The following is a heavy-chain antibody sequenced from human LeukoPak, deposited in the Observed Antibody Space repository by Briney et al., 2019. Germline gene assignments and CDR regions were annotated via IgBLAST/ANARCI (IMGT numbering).Heavy chain of an antibody. J-gene: IGHJ5*02. V-gene: IGHV1-24*01. Sequence: ASVTVSCKASGGTFSSYAISWVRQAPGKGLEWMGGFDPEDGETIYAQKFQGRVTMTEDTSTDTAYMELSSLRSEDTAVYYCATLNYDFWSGKPYHFDPWGQGTLVTVSS. D-gene: IGHD3-3*01. CDR3: ATLNYDFWSGKPYHFDP. CDR2: FDPEDGET. CDR1: GGTFSSYA.